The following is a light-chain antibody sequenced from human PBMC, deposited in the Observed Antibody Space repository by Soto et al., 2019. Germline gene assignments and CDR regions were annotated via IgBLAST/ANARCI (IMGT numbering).Light chain of an antibody. J-gene: IGKJ4*01. Sequence: EIVLTPTPASLSVSPGETATHPCRASQSVSSILAWYQQKPGQAPSLLIYHTSTRATGIPARFSGSGSGTEFTLTISSLQSEDYAVYYCQHYNNRPLTFGGGTKVDIK. V-gene: IGKV3-15*01. CDR2: HTS. CDR3: QHYNNRPLT. CDR1: QSVSSI.